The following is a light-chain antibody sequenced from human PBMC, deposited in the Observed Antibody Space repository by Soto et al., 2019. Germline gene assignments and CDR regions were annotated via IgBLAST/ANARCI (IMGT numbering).Light chain of an antibody. CDR2: AAY. CDR3: QKYDNAPLT. Sequence: DIQMTQAPSSLSASVGDRVTITCRARPDISTYFAWYQQKPGKVPKLLISAAYTLQSGVPPRFSGSGSGTDFTLAISSLQTEDVATYYCQKYDNAPLTFGGGTKVEIK. J-gene: IGKJ4*01. V-gene: IGKV1-27*01. CDR1: PDISTY.